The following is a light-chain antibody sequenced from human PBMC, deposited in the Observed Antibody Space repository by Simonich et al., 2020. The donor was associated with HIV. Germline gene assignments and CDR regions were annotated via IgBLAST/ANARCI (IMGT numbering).Light chain of an antibody. CDR1: SSDVGGSNY. V-gene: IGLV2-14*03. J-gene: IGLJ2*01. CDR3: TSYTSSSTLV. Sequence: QSALTQPASVSGSPGQSITISCTGTSSDVGGSNYVSWYQQHPVKAPNLMIYDVSKRPSGVSNPFSGSKSGNTASLTISGLQAEDEADYYCTSYTSSSTLVFGGGTKLTVL. CDR2: DVS.